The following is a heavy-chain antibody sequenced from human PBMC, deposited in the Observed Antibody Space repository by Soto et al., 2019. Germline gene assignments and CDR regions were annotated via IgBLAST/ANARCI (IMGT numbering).Heavy chain of an antibody. J-gene: IGHJ4*02. V-gene: IGHV3-30*18. CDR3: AKDIAVAESL. D-gene: IGHD6-19*01. Sequence: QVQLVESGGGVVQPGRSLRLSCAASGFTFSSYGMHWVRQAPGKGLEWVAVMSDDGSNKYYADSVKGRFTISRDNSKNPLYLQLNSLRAEDTAVYYCAKDIAVAESLWGQGTLVTVSS. CDR2: MSDDGSNK. CDR1: GFTFSSYG.